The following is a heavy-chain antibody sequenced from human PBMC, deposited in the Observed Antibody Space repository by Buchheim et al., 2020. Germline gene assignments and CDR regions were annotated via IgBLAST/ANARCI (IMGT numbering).Heavy chain of an antibody. V-gene: IGHV4-31*03. CDR3: ARGSYDNWFDP. CDR2: IYYTGST. D-gene: IGHD3-10*01. J-gene: IGHJ5*02. CDR1: GGSINSGGYY. Sequence: QVQLQESGPGLVKPSQTLSLTCTVSGGSINSGGYYWGWIRQHPGKGLEWLGYIYYTGSTYYNPSLKSRVTISADTPKNQFSLKLSSVTAADTAVYYCARGSYDNWFDPWGQGTL.